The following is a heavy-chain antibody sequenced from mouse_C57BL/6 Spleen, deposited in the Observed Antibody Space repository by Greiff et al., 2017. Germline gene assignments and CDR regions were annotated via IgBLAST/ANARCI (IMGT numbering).Heavy chain of an antibody. CDR3: AREAWGSTVVAEYFDY. V-gene: IGHV14-2*01. CDR1: GFNIKDYY. Sequence: VQLKESGAELVKPGASVKLSCTASGFNIKDYYMHWVKQRTEQGLEWIGRIDPEDGETKYAPKFQGKATITADTSSNTAYLQLSSLTSEDTAVYYCAREAWGSTVVAEYFDYWGQGTTLTVSS. J-gene: IGHJ2*01. CDR2: IDPEDGET. D-gene: IGHD1-1*01.